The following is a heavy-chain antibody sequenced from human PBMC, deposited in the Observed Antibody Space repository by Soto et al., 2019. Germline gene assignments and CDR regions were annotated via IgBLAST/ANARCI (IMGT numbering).Heavy chain of an antibody. CDR1: GFTFSSYG. V-gene: IGHV3-33*01. CDR2: IWHDGSDK. CDR3: VREAIVASTVPHNWVDS. J-gene: IGHJ5*01. Sequence: QVQLVESGGGVVQPGTSLRLSCAASGFTFSSYGMHWVRQAPGKGLEWVAVIWHDGSDKYYVDSVKGRFTISRDNSKNTLDLQMNSLRAEDTAMYYCVREAIVASTVPHNWVDSWGQGTLVTVSS. D-gene: IGHD5-12*01.